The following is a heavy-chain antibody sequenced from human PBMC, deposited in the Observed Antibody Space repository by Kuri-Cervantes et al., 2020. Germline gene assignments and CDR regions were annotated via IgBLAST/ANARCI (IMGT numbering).Heavy chain of an antibody. CDR3: ARAGRDGYSYDAFDI. CDR1: GGSISSGGYS. J-gene: IGHJ3*02. CDR2: IYHSGST. V-gene: IGHV4-30-2*01. Sequence: LRLSCAVSGGSISSGGYSWSWIRQPPGKGLEWIGYIYHSGSTYYNPSLKSRVTISVDRSKNQFSLKLSSVTAADTAVYYCARAGRDGYSYDAFDIWGQGTMVTVSS. D-gene: IGHD5-24*01.